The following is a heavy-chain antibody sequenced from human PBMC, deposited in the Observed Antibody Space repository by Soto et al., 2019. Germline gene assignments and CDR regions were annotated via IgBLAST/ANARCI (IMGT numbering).Heavy chain of an antibody. CDR1: GYSFTSHW. J-gene: IGHJ6*02. Sequence: GESLKISCKGSGYSFTSHWISWVRQMPGKGLEWMGRIDPSDSYTNYSPSFQGHVTISADKSISTAYLQWSSLKASDTAMYYCAAGLYCSGGSCYYYYGMDVWGQGTTVTVSS. D-gene: IGHD2-15*01. V-gene: IGHV5-10-1*01. CDR2: IDPSDSYT. CDR3: AAGLYCSGGSCYYYYGMDV.